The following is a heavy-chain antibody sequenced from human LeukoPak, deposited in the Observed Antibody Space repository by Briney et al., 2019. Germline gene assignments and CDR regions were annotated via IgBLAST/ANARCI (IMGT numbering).Heavy chain of an antibody. CDR2: INHSGST. J-gene: IGHJ4*02. D-gene: IGHD3-10*01. CDR3: ARAGTRHGSGSYARY. Sequence: SETLSLTCAVSGGSFRGYYWSWIRQPPGKGLEWIGEINHSGSTNYNPSLKSRVTISVDTSKNQFSLKLSSVTAADTAVYYCARAGTRHGSGSYARYWGQGTLVTVSS. CDR1: GGSFRGYY. V-gene: IGHV4-34*01.